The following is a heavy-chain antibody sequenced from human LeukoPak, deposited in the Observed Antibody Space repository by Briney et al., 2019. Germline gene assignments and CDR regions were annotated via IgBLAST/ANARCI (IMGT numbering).Heavy chain of an antibody. J-gene: IGHJ4*02. CDR3: ATDLSLWYRGVIYY. V-gene: IGHV3-74*01. CDR2: INTDGSST. Sequence: GGSLRLSCAASRFTFCSSWMHWVRQAPGKGLVWVSRINTDGSSTSYADSVKGRFTISRDNAKNTLYLHMNSLRGEDTAVYYCATDLSLWYRGVIYYWGQGTLLTVSS. D-gene: IGHD3-10*01. CDR1: RFTFCSSW.